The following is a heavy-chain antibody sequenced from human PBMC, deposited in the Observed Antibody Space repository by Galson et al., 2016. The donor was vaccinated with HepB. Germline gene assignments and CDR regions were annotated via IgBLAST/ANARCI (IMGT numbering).Heavy chain of an antibody. CDR1: GGSITNIGDF. V-gene: IGHV4-31*03. CDR3: ARQKGVSGYYVY. CDR2: ISYSGST. Sequence: TLSLTCTVSGGSITNIGDFWTWIRQHPGKGLEWIGYISYSGSTYSNPSLKSRLDMSIDTSKNEFSLALSSVTVADTAIYYCARQKGVSGYYVYWGQGTLVTVSS. D-gene: IGHD5-12*01. J-gene: IGHJ4*02.